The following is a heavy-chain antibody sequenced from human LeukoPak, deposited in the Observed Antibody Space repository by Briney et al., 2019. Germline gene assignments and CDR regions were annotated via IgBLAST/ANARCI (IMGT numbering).Heavy chain of an antibody. V-gene: IGHV4-39*01. J-gene: IGHJ4*02. Sequence: SETLPLTCTGTGCMNGCCCCHRRGVRQPAGKGLEWLGGIYYTGSTDYNPSLKSRVTISADTSKNQFSLILSFVTAADTAVYYCARRWGTGTRRFDHWGQGTLVTVSS. D-gene: IGHD3-10*01. CDR3: ARRWGTGTRRFDH. CDR1: GCMNGCCCCH. CDR2: IYYTGST.